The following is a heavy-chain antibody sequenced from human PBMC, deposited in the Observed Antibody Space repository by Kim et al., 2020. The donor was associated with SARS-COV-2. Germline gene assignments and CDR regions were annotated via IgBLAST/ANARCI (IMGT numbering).Heavy chain of an antibody. Sequence: GGSLRLSCAASGFTFSNFAMSWVRQAPGKGLEWVSSISGTGGSTHYADSVRGRFTISRDNYKKTVFLEMNTLRAEDTGVYYCAKDVADYYGSGSPNWFDPWGQGTPVTVSS. CDR1: GFTFSNFA. CDR3: AKDVADYYGSGSPNWFDP. CDR2: ISGTGGST. D-gene: IGHD3-10*01. V-gene: IGHV3-23*01. J-gene: IGHJ5*02.